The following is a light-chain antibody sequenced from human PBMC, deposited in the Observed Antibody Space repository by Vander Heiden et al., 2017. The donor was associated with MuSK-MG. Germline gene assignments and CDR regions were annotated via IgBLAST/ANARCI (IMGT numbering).Light chain of an antibody. CDR2: DDD. CDR1: NIGGKS. V-gene: IGLV3-21*02. Sequence: SYVLTQAPSESVARGQTARITCGGNNIGGKSVHWYQQKPGQAPVLVVCDDDDRPSGIPERFSGSNSGNTATLTISRVEAGDEADYFCQVWDSSSDRVVFGGGTKLTVL. J-gene: IGLJ2*01. CDR3: QVWDSSSDRVV.